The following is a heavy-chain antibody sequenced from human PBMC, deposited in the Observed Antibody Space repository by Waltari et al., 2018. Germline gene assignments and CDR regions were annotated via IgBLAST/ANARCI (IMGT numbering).Heavy chain of an antibody. Sequence: QVQLLQSGAEVKEPGASVKVSCKASGYTFSDYYIHWVRQAPGQGLEWMGRVNPNSGGTISAQKLQDGVTLTGDTSMGEADMERSRLTSDDPAVYYCARGYGSAWYAVGDCWGQGTLVTVSS. J-gene: IGHJ4*02. CDR3: ARGYGSAWYAVGDC. CDR2: VNPNSGGT. CDR1: GYTFSDYY. D-gene: IGHD6-19*01. V-gene: IGHV1-2*06.